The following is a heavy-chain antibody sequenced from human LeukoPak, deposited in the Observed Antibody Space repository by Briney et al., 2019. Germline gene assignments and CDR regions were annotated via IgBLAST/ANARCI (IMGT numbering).Heavy chain of an antibody. CDR1: GFTSSSYA. V-gene: IGHV3-64*01. Sequence: PGGSLRLSCAASGFTSSSYAMHWVRQAPGKGLEYVSAISSNGGSTYYANSVKGRFTISRDNSKNTLYLQMSSLRGEDTAVYYCAKDHLAGYSYGGYYFDYWGQGTLVTVSS. CDR2: ISSNGGST. J-gene: IGHJ4*02. CDR3: AKDHLAGYSYGGYYFDY. D-gene: IGHD5-18*01.